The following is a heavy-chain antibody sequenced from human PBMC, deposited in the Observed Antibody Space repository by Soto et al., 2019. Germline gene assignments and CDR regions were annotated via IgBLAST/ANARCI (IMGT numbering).Heavy chain of an antibody. CDR1: GFTFSDYG. Sequence: GVSLRLSCAASGFTFSDYGMHWVRQAPGKGLERVAVIWYDGSNRYYADSVKGRFTISRDNSKNTLYLQMNSLRAEDTAVYYCARSYYYDSGGYYRSFYQHWGQGTLVSVSS. J-gene: IGHJ1*01. V-gene: IGHV3-33*01. CDR3: ARSYYYDSGGYYRSFYQH. D-gene: IGHD3-22*01. CDR2: IWYDGSNR.